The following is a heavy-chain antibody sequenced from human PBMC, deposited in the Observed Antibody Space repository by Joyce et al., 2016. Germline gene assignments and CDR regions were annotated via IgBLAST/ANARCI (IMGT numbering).Heavy chain of an antibody. CDR3: AHRRQQLVVDS. CDR1: GFSLTSSGVD. V-gene: IGHV2-5*01. D-gene: IGHD1-1*01. CDR2: ISWTNDK. J-gene: IGHJ4*02. Sequence: QITLKESGPTLVKPTETLTLTCTFSGFSLTSSGVDVAWIRQPPGKTLEWLASISWTNDKRYSPSLKRRLTITKDTSKNQVVLTTSNIDPADTATYYCAHRRQQLVVDSWGQGILVTVSS.